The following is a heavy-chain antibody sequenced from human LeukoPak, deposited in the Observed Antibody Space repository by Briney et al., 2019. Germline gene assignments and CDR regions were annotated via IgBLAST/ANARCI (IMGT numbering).Heavy chain of an antibody. CDR3: TSGLALQGNL. J-gene: IGHJ4*02. CDR2: IKSKTDGGTT. Sequence: GGSLRLSCAASGFTLSNAWMTWVRQAPGKGLEWVGRIKSKTDGGTTDYAAPVRGRFTISRDDSKNTLYLQMNSLKTEDTAVYYCTSGLALQGNLWGQGTLVTVSS. V-gene: IGHV3-15*01. CDR1: GFTLSNAW.